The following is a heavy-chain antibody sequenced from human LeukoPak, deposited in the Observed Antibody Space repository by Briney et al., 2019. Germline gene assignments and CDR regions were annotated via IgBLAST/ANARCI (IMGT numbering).Heavy chain of an antibody. V-gene: IGHV4-59*08. Sequence: SETLSLTCTVSGDSISSDFWTWIRQPPGKGLEWIGYIYYSGRTNYNPSLKSRVTISVDTSRNQFSLKLSSATAADTAVYYCARLRLAVSGTPWDWFDPWGQGTLVTVSS. D-gene: IGHD6-19*01. J-gene: IGHJ5*02. CDR1: GDSISSDF. CDR2: IYYSGRT. CDR3: ARLRLAVSGTPWDWFDP.